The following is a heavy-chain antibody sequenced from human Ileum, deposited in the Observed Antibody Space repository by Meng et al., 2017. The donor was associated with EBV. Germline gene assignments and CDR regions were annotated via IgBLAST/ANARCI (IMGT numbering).Heavy chain of an antibody. J-gene: IGHJ4*02. CDR3: ARDDCNSGYCLTY. CDR2: IWYDGSNK. CDR1: GFTFSNYG. Sequence: QVRLGESGGGVVQPGRSLRLSCAASGFTFSNYGFHWVRQAPGKGLEWVALIWYDGSNKYYADSVKGRYTVSRDNSETTLYLQMDSLRAEDMAMYYCARDDCNSGYCLTYWGQGTLVTVSS. V-gene: IGHV3-33*01. D-gene: IGHD2-21*02.